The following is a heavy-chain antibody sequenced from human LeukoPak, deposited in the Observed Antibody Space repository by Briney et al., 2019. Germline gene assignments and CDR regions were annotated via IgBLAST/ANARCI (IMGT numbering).Heavy chain of an antibody. V-gene: IGHV3-74*01. CDR2: INSDGSST. CDR1: GFTFSSYW. Sequence: GGSLRLSCAASGFTFSSYWMHWVRQAPGKGLVWVSRINSDGSSTSYADSVKGRFTISRDNSKNTLDLQMNSLRAEDTAVYYCARVREQLEWYFYYWGQGTLVTVSS. CDR3: ARVREQLEWYFYY. D-gene: IGHD1-1*01. J-gene: IGHJ4*02.